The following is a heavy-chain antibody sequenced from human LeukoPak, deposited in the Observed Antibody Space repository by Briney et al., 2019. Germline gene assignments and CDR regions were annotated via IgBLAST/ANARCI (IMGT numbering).Heavy chain of an antibody. J-gene: IGHJ6*01. CDR3: ARNMRPEVPASSGYYYGMDV. CDR2: IKKDGSEK. CDR1: GFSFSSFS. V-gene: IGHV3-7*01. Sequence: GGSLTLSCLASGFSFSSFSMSWVRQAPGKGRAGVADIKKDGSEKYFLDSVKGRFTIPRDHANNSLYLQMNSLRVEDTAVYYCARNMRPEVPASSGYYYGMDVWGQGTTVTVSS. D-gene: IGHD1-14*01.